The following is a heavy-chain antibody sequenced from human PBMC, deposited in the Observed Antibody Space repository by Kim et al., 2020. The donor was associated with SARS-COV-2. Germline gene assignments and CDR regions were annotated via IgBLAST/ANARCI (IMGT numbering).Heavy chain of an antibody. D-gene: IGHD3-10*01. J-gene: IGHJ4*02. Sequence: SETLSLTCTVSGDSISGTNYFWGWIRQPPGKGLEWIGTVHHTGTAYYNPSLKSRVTISVDTSKNQFSLRLSSVTAADTALYFCARHTRQGFDSGDWGQGTLVTVSS. CDR1: GDSISGTNYF. V-gene: IGHV4-39*01. CDR3: ARHTRQGFDSGD. CDR2: VHHTGTA.